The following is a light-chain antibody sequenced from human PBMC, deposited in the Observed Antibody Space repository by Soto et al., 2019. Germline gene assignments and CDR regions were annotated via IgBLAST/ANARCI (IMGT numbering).Light chain of an antibody. CDR3: QQSFSTPRT. V-gene: IGKV1-39*01. CDR2: GAS. Sequence: DIQMTQSPSSLSASVGDRVTITCRASQSISSSLNWYQQRPGKAPKLLIFGASNLQTGVPLRFSGSGSGTEFSLTISSLEPEDFATYFCQQSFSTPRTFGQGTRVEI. CDR1: QSISSS. J-gene: IGKJ1*01.